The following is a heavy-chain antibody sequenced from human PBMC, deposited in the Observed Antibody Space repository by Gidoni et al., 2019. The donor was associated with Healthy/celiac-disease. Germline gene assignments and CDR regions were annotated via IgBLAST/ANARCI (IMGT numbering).Heavy chain of an antibody. D-gene: IGHD6-19*01. CDR3: AHRLVTNIAVAGIENWFDP. V-gene: IGHV2-5*02. J-gene: IGHJ5*02. Sequence: QITLKESGPTLVKPTQTLTLTCTFSGFSLSTSGVGVGWIRQPPGKALEWLALIYWDDDKRYSPSLKSRLTITKDTSKNQVVLTMTNMDPVDTATYYYAHRLVTNIAVAGIENWFDPWGQGTLVTVSS. CDR1: GFSLSTSGVG. CDR2: IYWDDDK.